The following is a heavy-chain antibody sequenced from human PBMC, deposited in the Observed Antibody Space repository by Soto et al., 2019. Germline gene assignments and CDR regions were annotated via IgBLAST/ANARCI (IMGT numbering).Heavy chain of an antibody. D-gene: IGHD2-15*01. CDR1: GGSISSGNYY. J-gene: IGHJ4*02. Sequence: SETLSLTCTVSGGSISSGNYYWSWIRQPPGKGLQWIGSMHYSGSTYYNPSLRSRVTISVDTSKDHFSLKLSSVTAADTAVYYCSRHAFCRDNYCYPSDWGQGMQVTVSS. V-gene: IGHV4-39*01. CDR2: MHYSGST. CDR3: SRHAFCRDNYCYPSD.